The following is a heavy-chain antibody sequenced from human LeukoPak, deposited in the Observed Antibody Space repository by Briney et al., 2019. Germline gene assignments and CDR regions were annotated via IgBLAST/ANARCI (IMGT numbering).Heavy chain of an antibody. D-gene: IGHD3-10*01. V-gene: IGHV1-8*01. CDR3: ARARKVRGPRVRYYYHMDI. CDR2: MNPNSGNT. Sequence: ASVKVSCKASGYTFTSYDINWVRQATGQGLEWMGWMNPNSGNTGYAQKFQGRVTMTRNTSISTAYMELSSLRSEDTAVYYCARARKVRGPRVRYYYHMDIWGKGTTVTVSS. CDR1: GYTFTSYD. J-gene: IGHJ6*03.